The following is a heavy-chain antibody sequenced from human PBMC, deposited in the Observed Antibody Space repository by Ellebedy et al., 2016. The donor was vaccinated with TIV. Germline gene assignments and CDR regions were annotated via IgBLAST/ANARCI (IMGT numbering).Heavy chain of an antibody. Sequence: AASVKVSCKASGDTFSSYALSWVRQAPGQGLEWMGGIIPIFGLPNYAQKFQGRVTITADKSTSTAYMELSSLRSEDTAVYFCARDWDFNYFDYWGQGTLVTVSS. CDR2: IIPIFGLP. V-gene: IGHV1-69*10. J-gene: IGHJ4*02. CDR1: GDTFSSYA. CDR3: ARDWDFNYFDY. D-gene: IGHD1-26*01.